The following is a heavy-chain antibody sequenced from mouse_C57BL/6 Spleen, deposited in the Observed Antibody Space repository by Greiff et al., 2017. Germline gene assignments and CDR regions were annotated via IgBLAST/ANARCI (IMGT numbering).Heavy chain of an antibody. Sequence: QVQLQQPGAELVRPGSSVKLSCKASGYTFTSYWMDWVKQRPGQGLEWIGNIYPSDSETHYNQKFKDKATLTVDKSSSTAYMQLSSLTSEDSAVYYGARATVLDYWGQGTTLTVSS. D-gene: IGHD1-1*01. V-gene: IGHV1-61*01. J-gene: IGHJ2*01. CDR3: ARATVLDY. CDR1: GYTFTSYW. CDR2: IYPSDSET.